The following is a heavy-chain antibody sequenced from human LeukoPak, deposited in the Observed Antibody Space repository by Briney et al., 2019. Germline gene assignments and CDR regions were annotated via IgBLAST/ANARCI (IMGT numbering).Heavy chain of an antibody. Sequence: GGSLRLSCAASGFDFNTYVMHWVRQAPGKGLEWVAVIWYDGSNKYYIDSVKGRFTISRENSKSTLFLQMNSLRAEDTAVYYCARGYDFWSGIWDYWGQGTLVTVSS. D-gene: IGHD3-3*01. CDR3: ARGYDFWSGIWDY. CDR1: GFDFNTYV. CDR2: IWYDGSNK. J-gene: IGHJ4*02. V-gene: IGHV3-33*01.